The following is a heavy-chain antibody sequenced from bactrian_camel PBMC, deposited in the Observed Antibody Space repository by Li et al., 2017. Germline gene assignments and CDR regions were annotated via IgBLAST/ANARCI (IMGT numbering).Heavy chain of an antibody. CDR1: GYIYSNKC. D-gene: IGHD2*01. CDR2: LQTTGRNT. Sequence: HVQLVESGGGSVQPGGSLKLSYVGSGYIYSNKCMGWFRQAPGKEREGVAVLQTTGRNTAYADSVKGRFTISRDNAKNTVYLQMNSLKPEDTGIYYCAADASIRSCLSGDGFAYWGQGTQVTVS. CDR3: AADASIRSCLSGDGFAY. J-gene: IGHJ6*01. V-gene: IGHV3S53*01.